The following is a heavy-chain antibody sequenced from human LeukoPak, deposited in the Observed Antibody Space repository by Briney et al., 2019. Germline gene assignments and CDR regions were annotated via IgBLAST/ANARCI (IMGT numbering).Heavy chain of an antibody. CDR2: ISSSSSYI. D-gene: IGHD3-9*01. J-gene: IGHJ5*02. V-gene: IGHV3-21*01. Sequence: GGSLRLSCAASGFTFSSYSMNWVRQASGKGLEWVSSISSSSSYIYYADSVKGRFTISRDNSKNTLYLQMNSLRAEDTAVYYCARSRRYYDILTGYHNWFDPWGQGTLVTVSS. CDR3: ARSRRYYDILTGYHNWFDP. CDR1: GFTFSSYS.